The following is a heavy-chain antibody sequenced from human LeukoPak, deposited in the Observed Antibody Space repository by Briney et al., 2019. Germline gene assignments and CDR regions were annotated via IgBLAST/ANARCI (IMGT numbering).Heavy chain of an antibody. V-gene: IGHV4-39*07. Sequence: SETLSLTCTVSGDSISSLSHYWGWIRQPPGKGLQWIGTTYSTGSTYYNPSLKSRVTISVDTSKNQFSLKLSSVTAADTAVYYCARLSMLGYCSGGSCSLAMDVWGKGTTVTISS. J-gene: IGHJ6*04. CDR3: ARLSMLGYCSGGSCSLAMDV. CDR2: TYSTGST. D-gene: IGHD2-15*01. CDR1: GDSISSLSHY.